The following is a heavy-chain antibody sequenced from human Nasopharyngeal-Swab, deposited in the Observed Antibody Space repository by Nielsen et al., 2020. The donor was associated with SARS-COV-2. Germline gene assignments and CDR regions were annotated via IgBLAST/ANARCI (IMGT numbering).Heavy chain of an antibody. CDR3: ARINYYDSSGYYS. V-gene: IGHV4-59*08. D-gene: IGHD3-22*01. Sequence: SETLSLTCTVSGGSISSYYWSWIRQPPGKGLEWIGHIYYSGSTNYNPSLKSRVTISVDTSRNQFSLKLSSVTAADTAVYYCARINYYDSSGYYSWGQGTLVTVSS. CDR1: GGSISSYY. J-gene: IGHJ4*02. CDR2: IYYSGST.